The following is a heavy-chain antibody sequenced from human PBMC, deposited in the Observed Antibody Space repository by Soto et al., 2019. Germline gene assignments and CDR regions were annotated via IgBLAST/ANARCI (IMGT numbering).Heavy chain of an antibody. CDR3: ARHITMDPLLVY. CDR2: IYSAGSA. J-gene: IGHJ4*02. Sequence: PGGSLRLSCAASGFTVSSYHMSWVRQAPGKGLEWISVIYSAGSADFADSVKGRFTISRDNSKSTLYLQMNSLRAEDTAVYYCARHITMDPLLVYWGQGTLVTVSS. V-gene: IGHV3-66*04. CDR1: GFTVSSYH. D-gene: IGHD3-10*01.